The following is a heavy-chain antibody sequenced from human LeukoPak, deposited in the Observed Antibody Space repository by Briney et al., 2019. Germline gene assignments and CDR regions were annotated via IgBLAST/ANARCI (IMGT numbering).Heavy chain of an antibody. Sequence: PSETLSLTCTVSGGSMSSYYWSWIRQPAGKGLEWIGRMYTSGATNYNPSLKSRTTMSVDTSKNQLSLRLSSVTAADRAVYYCAREGPAASTSFYYFMDVWGKGTTVTVSS. CDR3: AREGPAASTSFYYFMDV. D-gene: IGHD2-2*01. CDR2: MYTSGAT. J-gene: IGHJ6*03. V-gene: IGHV4-4*07. CDR1: GGSMSSYY.